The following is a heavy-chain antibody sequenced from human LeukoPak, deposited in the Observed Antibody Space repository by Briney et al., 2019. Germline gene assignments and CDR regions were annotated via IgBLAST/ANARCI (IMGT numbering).Heavy chain of an antibody. CDR1: GYTFTGYY. V-gene: IGHV1-2*02. Sequence: GASVKVSCKASGYTFTGYYLHWVRQAPGQGLEWMGWINPNTGGTNFAQKFQGKVTVTRDTSISTAYMELSRPRSDDMAVCYCARDPDDGDYLDFWGQGTLVTVSS. D-gene: IGHD4-17*01. CDR3: ARDPDDGDYLDF. CDR2: INPNTGGT. J-gene: IGHJ4*02.